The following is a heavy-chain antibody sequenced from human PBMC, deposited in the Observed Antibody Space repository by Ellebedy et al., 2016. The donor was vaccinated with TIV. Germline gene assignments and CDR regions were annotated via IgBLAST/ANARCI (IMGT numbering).Heavy chain of an antibody. CDR1: GVSISSDDYY. CDR3: ARTAKYFYHSSGYRIDY. Sequence: MPSETLSLTCTVSGVSISSDDYYWSWIRQPPGKGPGWIGSVFFSGSTYYNPSLKRRITISADTSKNQFSLKLDSVTAADTAVYYCARTAKYFYHSSGYRIDYWGPGALVTVSS. D-gene: IGHD3-22*01. V-gene: IGHV4-30-4*01. CDR2: VFFSGST. J-gene: IGHJ4*02.